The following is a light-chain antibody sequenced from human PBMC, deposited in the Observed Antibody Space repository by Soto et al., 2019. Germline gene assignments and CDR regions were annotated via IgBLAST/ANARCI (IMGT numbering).Light chain of an antibody. CDR3: HQYFRSPLT. J-gene: IGKJ4*01. Sequence: EIVMTQSPDSRGMSMGERATINYKSSQNILYKSKNRNHLSWYQQKPGQPPKLLIYWATTRESGVPDRFSGSGSGTDFTLTVSGLQAEDVAIYYCHQYFRSPLTFGGGAKVDI. CDR1: QNILYKSKNRNH. CDR2: WAT. V-gene: IGKV4-1*01.